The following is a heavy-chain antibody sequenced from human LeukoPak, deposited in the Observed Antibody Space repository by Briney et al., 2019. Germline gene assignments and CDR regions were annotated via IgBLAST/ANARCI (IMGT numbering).Heavy chain of an antibody. CDR2: ISGSGGST. D-gene: IGHD3-10*01. J-gene: IGHJ4*02. Sequence: GGSLRLSCAASGFTFSSYAMSWVRQAPGKGLEWVSAISGSGGSTYYADSVKGRFTISRDNSKNTLYLQMNSLRAEDSAEYYCAKDNSWFGELSTKTLTDESQGNFDYWGQGTLVTVSS. CDR3: AKDNSWFGELSTKTLTDESQGNFDY. CDR1: GFTFSSYA. V-gene: IGHV3-23*01.